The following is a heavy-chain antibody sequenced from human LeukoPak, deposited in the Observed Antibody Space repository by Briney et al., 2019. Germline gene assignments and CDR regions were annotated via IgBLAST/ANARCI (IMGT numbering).Heavy chain of an antibody. CDR3: ARGDRFGQWLG. Sequence: PSETLSLTCTVSGYSISSGYYWGWIRQPPGRGLERIGSIYHSGSTYYNPSLKSRVTISVDTSKNQFSLRLSSVTAADTAVYYCARGDRFGQWLGWGQGTLVTASS. CDR1: GYSISSGYY. J-gene: IGHJ4*02. CDR2: IYHSGST. V-gene: IGHV4-38-2*02. D-gene: IGHD6-19*01.